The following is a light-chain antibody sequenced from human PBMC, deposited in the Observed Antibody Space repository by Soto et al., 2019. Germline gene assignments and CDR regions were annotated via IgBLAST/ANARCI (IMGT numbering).Light chain of an antibody. CDR2: AAS. CDR3: QQYYSYPLT. Sequence: AIRMTQSPSSFSASTGDRVTITCRASQGSSSYLAWYQQKPGKAPKLLIYAASTLQSGVPSRFSGSGSGTDFTLTVNCLQSEDVATYYCQQYYSYPLTCGGGTNVEIK. J-gene: IGKJ4*01. CDR1: QGSSSY. V-gene: IGKV1-8*01.